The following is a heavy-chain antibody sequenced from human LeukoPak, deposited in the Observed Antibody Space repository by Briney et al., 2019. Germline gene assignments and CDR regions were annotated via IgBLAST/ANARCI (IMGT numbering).Heavy chain of an antibody. D-gene: IGHD3-22*01. J-gene: IGHJ4*02. CDR3: ARSYYYDSSGYPPPFGFDY. CDR1: GGSISTGTYY. CDR2: IYAGGST. V-gene: IGHV4-61*02. Sequence: SETLSLTCTVSGGSISTGTYYWSWIRQPAGKGLEWIGRIYAGGSTNYNPSHYSPSLKSRVAISIDTSRSQFSLKLSSVTAADTAVYYCARSYYYDSSGYPPPFGFDYWGQGTLVTVSS.